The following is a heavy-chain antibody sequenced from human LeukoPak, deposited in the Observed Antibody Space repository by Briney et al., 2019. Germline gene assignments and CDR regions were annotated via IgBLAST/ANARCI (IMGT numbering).Heavy chain of an antibody. CDR2: IYYSGST. CDR1: GGSISSSSYY. V-gene: IGHV4-61*05. CDR3: ARGRYSSSPPGYYFDY. J-gene: IGHJ4*02. Sequence: SETLSLTCTVSGGSISSSSYYWGWIRQPPGKGLEWIGYIYYSGSTNYNPSLKSRVTISVDTSKNQFSLKLSSVTAADTAVYYCARGRYSSSPPGYYFDYWGQGTLVTVSS. D-gene: IGHD6-6*01.